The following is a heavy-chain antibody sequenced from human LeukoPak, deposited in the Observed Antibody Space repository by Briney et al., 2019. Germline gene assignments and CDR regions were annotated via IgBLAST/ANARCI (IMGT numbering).Heavy chain of an antibody. CDR3: ARAARGYSSSSGWFDP. CDR2: INPSGGST. J-gene: IGHJ5*02. CDR1: GYTFTSYY. Sequence: ASVKVSCKASGYTFTSYYMHWVRQAPGQGLEWMGIINPSGGSTSYAQKFQGRVTMTRDMSTSTVYMELSSLRSEDTAVYYCARAARGYSSSSGWFDPWGQGTLVTVSS. V-gene: IGHV1-46*01. D-gene: IGHD6-6*01.